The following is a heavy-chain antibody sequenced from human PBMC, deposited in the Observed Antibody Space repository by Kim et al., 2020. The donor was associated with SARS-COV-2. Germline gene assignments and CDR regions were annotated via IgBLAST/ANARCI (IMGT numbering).Heavy chain of an antibody. CDR1: GGSISSGAYY. CDR2: IYYSGST. J-gene: IGHJ4*02. Sequence: SETLSITCTVSGGSISSGAYYWTWIRQPPGKGLEWIGYIYYSGSTYYNPSLKSRVTISIDTSKNHFSLKLSSVTAADTAVYYCASRFLEWSSYDSWGQGTLVTVSS. CDR3: ASRFLEWSSYDS. V-gene: IGHV4-30-4*01. D-gene: IGHD3-3*01.